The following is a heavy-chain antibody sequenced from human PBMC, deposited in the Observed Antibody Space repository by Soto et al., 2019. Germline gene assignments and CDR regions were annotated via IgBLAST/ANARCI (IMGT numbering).Heavy chain of an antibody. Sequence: GGSLRLSCAASGFTFSSYWMSWVRQAPGKGLEWVANIKQDGSEKYYVDSVKGRFTISRDNAKNSLYLQMNSLRAEDTAVYYCARDTDVDIVATFNYYGMDVWGQGTTVTVSS. CDR1: GFTFSSYW. V-gene: IGHV3-7*01. CDR2: IKQDGSEK. J-gene: IGHJ6*02. CDR3: ARDTDVDIVATFNYYGMDV. D-gene: IGHD5-12*01.